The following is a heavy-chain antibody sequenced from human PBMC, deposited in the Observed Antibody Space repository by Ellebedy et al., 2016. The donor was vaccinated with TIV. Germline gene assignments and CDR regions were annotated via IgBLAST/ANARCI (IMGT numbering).Heavy chain of an antibody. J-gene: IGHJ5*02. V-gene: IGHV3-48*02. CDR1: GFTFSSYS. CDR2: INTGGGTI. D-gene: IGHD2-2*01. Sequence: GESLKISXAASGFTFSSYSMNWVRQAPGKGLEWVAYINTGGGTIYYADSVKGRFSISRDNAKNSLFLQMNSLRDEDTAVYYCARGICSSSSCHVGRWFDPWGQGTVVTVSS. CDR3: ARGICSSSSCHVGRWFDP.